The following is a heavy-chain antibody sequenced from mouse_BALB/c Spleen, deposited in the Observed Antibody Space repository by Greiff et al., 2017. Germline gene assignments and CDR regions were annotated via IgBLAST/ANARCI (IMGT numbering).Heavy chain of an antibody. J-gene: IGHJ3*01. CDR1: GFTFSSYG. Sequence: EVKLVESGGDLVKPGGSLKLSCAASGFTFSSYGLSWVRQTPDKRLEWVATISSGGSYTYYPDSVKGRFTISRDNAKNTLYLQMSSLKAEDTAMYYCARQNGNYGAWFADWGQGTLVTVSA. CDR2: ISSGGSYT. V-gene: IGHV5-6*01. CDR3: ARQNGNYGAWFAD. D-gene: IGHD2-1*01.